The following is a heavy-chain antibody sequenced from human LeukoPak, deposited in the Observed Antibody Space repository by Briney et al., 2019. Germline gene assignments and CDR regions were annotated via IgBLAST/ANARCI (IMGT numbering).Heavy chain of an antibody. D-gene: IGHD3-3*01. Sequence: RSLRLSCAASGFTFSSYAMHWVRQAPGKGLEWVAVISYDGSNKYYADSVKGRFTISRDNSKNTLYLQMNSLRAEDTAVYYCARQGRFYYYFDYWGQGTLVTVSS. CDR2: ISYDGSNK. J-gene: IGHJ4*02. CDR3: ARQGRFYYYFDY. CDR1: GFTFSSYA. V-gene: IGHV3-30-3*01.